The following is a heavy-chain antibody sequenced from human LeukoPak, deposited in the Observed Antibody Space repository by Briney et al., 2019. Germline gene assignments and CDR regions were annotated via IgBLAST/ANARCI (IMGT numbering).Heavy chain of an antibody. CDR3: ARGRDSSGYYYILY. J-gene: IGHJ4*02. D-gene: IGHD3-22*01. Sequence: SETLSLTCTVSGGSIRSSSYYWGGIRQPPGKGLEWIGSIYYSGSTYYTPSLKSRVTISVDTSKNQFSLKLSSVTAADTAVYYCARGRDSSGYYYILYWGQGTLVTVSS. CDR2: IYYSGST. CDR1: GGSIRSSSYY. V-gene: IGHV4-39*07.